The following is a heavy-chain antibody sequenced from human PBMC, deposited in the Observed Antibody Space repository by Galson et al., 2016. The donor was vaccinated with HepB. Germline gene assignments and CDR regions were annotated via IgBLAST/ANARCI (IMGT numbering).Heavy chain of an antibody. CDR2: TFYRSTWEN. CDR1: GDSVYNNGAA. J-gene: IGHJ6*02. V-gene: IGHV6-1*01. CDR3: ASAVMLGRGLDV. D-gene: IGHD3-10*01. Sequence: CAISGDSVYNNGAAWVWIRQSPSRGLEWLGRTFYRSTWENHYAGSVKHRITISPGTSRNQFSLHLNSVTPEDTAVYYCASAVMLGRGLDVWGQGTPVTVSS.